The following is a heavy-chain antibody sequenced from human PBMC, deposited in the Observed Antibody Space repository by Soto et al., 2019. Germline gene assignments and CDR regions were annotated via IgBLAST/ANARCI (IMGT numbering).Heavy chain of an antibody. D-gene: IGHD2-21*02. V-gene: IGHV3-30-3*01. J-gene: IGHJ5*02. CDR2: ISYDGSNK. Sequence: QVQLVESGGGVVQPGRSLRLSCAASGFTFSSYAMHWVRQAPGKGLEWVAVISYDGSNKYYADSVKGRFTISRDNSKNTLYLQMNSLRAEDTAVYYCARDDGGCGGDCYHWFDPWGQGTLVTVSS. CDR3: ARDDGGCGGDCYHWFDP. CDR1: GFTFSSYA.